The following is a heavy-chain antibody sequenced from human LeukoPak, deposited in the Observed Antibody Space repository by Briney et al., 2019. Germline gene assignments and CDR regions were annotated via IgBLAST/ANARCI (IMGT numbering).Heavy chain of an antibody. J-gene: IGHJ4*02. D-gene: IGHD2-21*01. CDR3: ARHGSIGIRRNYFDY. CDR1: GYSFTNYW. CDR2: IYPDDSDT. V-gene: IGHV5-51*01. Sequence: GESLKISCKGSGYSFTNYWIGWVRQMPGKGLEWMGIIYPDDSDTRYSPSFQGQVTISVDKSINTAYLQWRSLKASDTAMYFCARHGSIGIRRNYFDYWGQGTLVTVSS.